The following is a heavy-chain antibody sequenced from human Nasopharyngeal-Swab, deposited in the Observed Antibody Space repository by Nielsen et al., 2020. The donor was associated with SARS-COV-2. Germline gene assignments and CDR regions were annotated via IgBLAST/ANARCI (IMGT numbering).Heavy chain of an antibody. V-gene: IGHV1-2*05. CDR2: INPNSGGT. J-gene: IGHJ6*02. CDR1: VYTFTGYY. D-gene: IGHD3-22*01. CDR3: ARESDSSRYYYGMDV. Sequence: ASVNVSCQASVYTFTGYYMHWVRQAPAQGLEWMGRINPNSGGTNYAQKLQGRVTMTRDTSISTAYMELSRLRSDDTDVYYSARESDSSRYYYGMDVWGQGTTVTVSS.